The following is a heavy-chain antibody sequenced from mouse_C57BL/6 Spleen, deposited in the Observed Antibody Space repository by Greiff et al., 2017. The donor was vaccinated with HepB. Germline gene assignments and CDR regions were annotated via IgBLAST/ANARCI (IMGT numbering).Heavy chain of an antibody. D-gene: IGHD2-4*01. CDR1: GFTFSSYA. CDR3: ARDGGDYPFAY. Sequence: EVQVVESGGGLVKPGGSLKLSCAASGFTFSSYAMSWVRQTPEKRLEWVATISDGGSYTYYPDNVKGRFTISRDNAKNNLYLQMSHLKSEDTAMYYCARDGGDYPFAYWGQGTLVTVSA. V-gene: IGHV5-4*01. CDR2: ISDGGSYT. J-gene: IGHJ3*01.